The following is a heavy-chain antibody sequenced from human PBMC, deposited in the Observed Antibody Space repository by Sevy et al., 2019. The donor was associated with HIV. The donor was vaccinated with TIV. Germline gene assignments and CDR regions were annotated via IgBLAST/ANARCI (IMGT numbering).Heavy chain of an antibody. D-gene: IGHD2-15*01. CDR2: INHSGST. CDR1: GGSFSGYY. Sequence: SETLSLTCAVYGGSFSGYYWSWIRQPPGKGLEWIGEINHSGSTNYNPSLKSRDTISVDTSKNQFSLKLSSVTAADTAVYYCARGTVCSGGSCYSVFDSWGQRTLVTVSS. CDR3: ARGTVCSGGSCYSVFDS. V-gene: IGHV4-34*01. J-gene: IGHJ4*02.